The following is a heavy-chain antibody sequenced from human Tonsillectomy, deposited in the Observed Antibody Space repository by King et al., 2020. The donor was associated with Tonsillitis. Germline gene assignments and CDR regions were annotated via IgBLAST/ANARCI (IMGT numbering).Heavy chain of an antibody. V-gene: IGHV3-23*04. CDR3: AKPVLGVKVYDLIGDVVHYYYYVMPV. CDR1: GFTFSSYA. J-gene: IGHJ6*04. Sequence: VQLVESGGGLIKPGGSLRLSCAASGFTFSSYAMTWVRQAAGKGLEWVSSISGTVGTTYYADSVKGRFTISRDNSKNTLYLQMNSLRAEDTAIYYCAKPVLGVKVYDLIGDVVHYYYYVMPVWGEGTTDTVSS. CDR2: ISGTVGTT. D-gene: IGHD3-3*01.